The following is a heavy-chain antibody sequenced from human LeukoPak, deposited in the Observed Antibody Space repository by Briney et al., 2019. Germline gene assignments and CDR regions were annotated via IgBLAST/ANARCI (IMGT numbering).Heavy chain of an antibody. CDR3: ARTRVDTITFAYFDD. J-gene: IGHJ4*02. D-gene: IGHD3-16*01. CDR1: VFTVSTNF. CDR2: IYRGGST. Sequence: GGSLRLSCVVSVFTVSTNFMSWVRQAPGGRLEGVSVIYRGGSTYYAESMTGRFTISRDKSKNTLYLQMNSLRAEDTAVYYCARTRVDTITFAYFDDWGQGTLVTVSS. V-gene: IGHV3-53*01.